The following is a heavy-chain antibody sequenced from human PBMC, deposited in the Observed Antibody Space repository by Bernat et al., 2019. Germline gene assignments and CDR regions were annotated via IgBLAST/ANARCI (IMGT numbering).Heavy chain of an antibody. V-gene: IGHV4-39*01. CDR2: IYYSGST. CDR1: GGSISSSSYY. Sequence: QLQLQESGPGLVKPSETLSLTCTVSGGSISSSSYYWGWIRQPPGKGLEWIGSIYYSGSTYYNPSLKSRVTISVDTSKNQFSLKLSSVTAADTAVYYCARCGLGELSLYSIFDYWGQGTLVTVSS. CDR3: ARCGLGELSLYSIFDY. J-gene: IGHJ4*02. D-gene: IGHD3-16*02.